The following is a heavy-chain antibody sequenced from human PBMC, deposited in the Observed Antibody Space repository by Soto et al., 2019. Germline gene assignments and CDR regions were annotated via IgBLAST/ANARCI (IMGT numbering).Heavy chain of an antibody. CDR3: ARDRVTMVRGVNWFDP. Sequence: GGSLRLSCAASGFTFSSYWMSWVRQAPGKGLEWVANIKQDGSEKYYVDSVKGRFTISRDNAKNSLYLQMNSLRAEDTAVYYCARDRVTMVRGVNWFDPWGQGTLVTVSS. CDR2: IKQDGSEK. D-gene: IGHD3-10*01. V-gene: IGHV3-7*01. CDR1: GFTFSSYW. J-gene: IGHJ5*02.